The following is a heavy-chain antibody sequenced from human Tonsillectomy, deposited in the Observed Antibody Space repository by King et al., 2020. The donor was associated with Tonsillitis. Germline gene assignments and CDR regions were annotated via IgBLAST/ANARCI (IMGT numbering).Heavy chain of an antibody. D-gene: IGHD1-14*01. Sequence: QLVESGGGLVQPGGSLRLSCVASRFIFSNFWMHWVRQDPGKGLVWVSRINSDGSSTDYAGSVRGRFTTSRDNAKDTLYLEMKSLRAEDTAVYYCARGAEHDMTFTYFDFWGPGSLVTVSS. CDR2: INSDGSST. V-gene: IGHV3-74*01. CDR1: RFIFSNFW. J-gene: IGHJ4*02. CDR3: ARGAEHDMTFTYFDF.